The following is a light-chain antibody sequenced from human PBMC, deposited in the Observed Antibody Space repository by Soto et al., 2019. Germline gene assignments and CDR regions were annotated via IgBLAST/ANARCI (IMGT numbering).Light chain of an antibody. CDR2: GAS. Sequence: EIVLTQSPGTLSLSPGERATLSCRASQSVSSNNLAWYQQKPGQAPRLLIYGASSRATGIPDRFSGSGSGTDFSLTISRLEPEDFAVYYCQQYGRSPKFGQGTKVEIK. J-gene: IGKJ1*01. CDR3: QQYGRSPK. CDR1: QSVSSNN. V-gene: IGKV3-20*01.